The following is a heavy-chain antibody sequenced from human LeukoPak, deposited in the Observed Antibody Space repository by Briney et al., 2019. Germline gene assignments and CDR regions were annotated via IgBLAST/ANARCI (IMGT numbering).Heavy chain of an antibody. V-gene: IGHV4-4*09. D-gene: IGHD5-12*01. CDR3: ARIPLGYSGAYYFDY. CDR1: RGSISGSIRSYY. Sequence: SETLSLTCTVSRGSISGSIRSYYWSWLRQPPGKGLEWIGYIPSSGSVNDNPSLRSRVTISVDTSKNQFFLNLSSVSAADTAVYYCARIPLGYSGAYYFDYWGQGTLVTVSP. CDR2: IPSSGSV. J-gene: IGHJ4*02.